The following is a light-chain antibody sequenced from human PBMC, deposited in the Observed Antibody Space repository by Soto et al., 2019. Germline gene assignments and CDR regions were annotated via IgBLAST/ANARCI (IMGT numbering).Light chain of an antibody. V-gene: IGKV3-11*01. CDR1: QSVSRK. CDR3: QQRSNWPLT. J-gene: IGKJ4*01. Sequence: EIVMTQSPATLSVSPGERATLSCRASQSVSRKLAWYQQKPGQAPRLLMYDASNRATGIPARFSGSGSGTDFTLTISSLEPEDFAVYYCQQRSNWPLTFGGGTKV. CDR2: DAS.